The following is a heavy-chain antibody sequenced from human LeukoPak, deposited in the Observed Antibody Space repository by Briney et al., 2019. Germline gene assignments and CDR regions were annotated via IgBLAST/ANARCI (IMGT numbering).Heavy chain of an antibody. CDR1: GGSISSSSYY. CDR2: IYYSGST. V-gene: IGHV4-39*07. J-gene: IGHJ3*01. D-gene: IGHD3-22*01. CDR3: ARARGYYDSSDL. Sequence: SETLSLTCTVSGGSISSSSYYWGWIRQPPGKGLEWIGTIYYSGSTYYNPSLKSRVTISVDTSKNQFSLKLSSVTAADTAVYYCARARGYYDSSDLWGQGTMVTVSS.